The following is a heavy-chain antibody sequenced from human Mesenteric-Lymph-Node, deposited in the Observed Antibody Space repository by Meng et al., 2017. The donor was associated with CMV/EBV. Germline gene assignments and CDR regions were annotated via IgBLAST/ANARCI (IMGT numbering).Heavy chain of an antibody. J-gene: IGHJ6*02. D-gene: IGHD1-26*01. Sequence: ASVKVSCKASGYTFSNYGITWVRQAPGQGLEWMGWISAYNGNTNYAQSVQGRVTMTTDTSTSTVYMELRSLRSDDSAVYYCAREGKWESLGYYHYSGMDVWGQGTTVTVSS. V-gene: IGHV1-18*01. CDR2: ISAYNGNT. CDR3: AREGKWESLGYYHYSGMDV. CDR1: GYTFSNYG.